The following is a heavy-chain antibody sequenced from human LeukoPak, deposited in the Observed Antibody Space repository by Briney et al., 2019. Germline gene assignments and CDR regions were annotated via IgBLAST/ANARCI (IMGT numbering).Heavy chain of an antibody. CDR1: GFTFSSYW. CDR2: IKQDGSEK. CDR3: ARDPNLNRAKDMDV. V-gene: IGHV3-7*01. D-gene: IGHD1-14*01. Sequence: GGSLRLSCAASGFTFSSYWMSWVRQAPGKGLEWVANIKQDGSEKYYVDSVKGRFTISRDNAKNSLYLQMNSLRAEDTAVYYCARDPNLNRAKDMDVWGKGTTVTVSS. J-gene: IGHJ6*03.